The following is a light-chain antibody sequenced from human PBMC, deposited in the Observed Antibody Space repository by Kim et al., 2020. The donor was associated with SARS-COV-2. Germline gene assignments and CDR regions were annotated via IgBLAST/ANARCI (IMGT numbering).Light chain of an antibody. V-gene: IGLV1-44*01. CDR3: AAWDDSLNGRGL. Sequence: RIPISCSGGSSNIGKNTVKWYQQFPGTAPKLLIYSNSERPSGVPDRFSASKSGTSASLAISGLQPEDEAEYYCAAWDDSLNGRGLFGGGTQLTVL. CDR1: SSNIGKNT. CDR2: SNS. J-gene: IGLJ3*02.